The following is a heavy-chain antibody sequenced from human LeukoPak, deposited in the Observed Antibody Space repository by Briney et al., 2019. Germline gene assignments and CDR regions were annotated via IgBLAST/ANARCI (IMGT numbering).Heavy chain of an antibody. CDR2: IWYDGSNK. Sequence: GGSLRLSCAASGFTFSSYGMHWVRQAPGKGLEWVAVIWYDGSNKYYADSVKGRFTIPRDNSKNTLYLQMNSLRAEDTAVYYCAKDRGSGWNGPDYWGQGTLVTVSS. J-gene: IGHJ4*02. D-gene: IGHD6-19*01. V-gene: IGHV3-33*06. CDR3: AKDRGSGWNGPDY. CDR1: GFTFSSYG.